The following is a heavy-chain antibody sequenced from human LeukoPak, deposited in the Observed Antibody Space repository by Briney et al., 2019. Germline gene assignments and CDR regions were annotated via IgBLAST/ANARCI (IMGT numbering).Heavy chain of an antibody. Sequence: SSETLSLTCTVSGYSISSGYYWGWIRQPPGKGLEWIGSIYHSGSTYYNPSLKSRVTISVDTSKNQFSLKLSSVTAADTAMYYCARSSGWKYNIDYWGQGTLVTVSS. CDR2: IYHSGST. D-gene: IGHD6-19*01. J-gene: IGHJ4*02. V-gene: IGHV4-38-2*02. CDR1: GYSISSGYY. CDR3: ARSSGWKYNIDY.